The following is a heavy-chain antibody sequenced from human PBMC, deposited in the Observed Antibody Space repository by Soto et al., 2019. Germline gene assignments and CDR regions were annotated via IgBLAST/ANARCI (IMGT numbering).Heavy chain of an antibody. D-gene: IGHD3-16*02. CDR3: ARGADYIWGSYRYRRVGDY. CDR1: CMSFSGYY. CDR2: INHSGST. Sequence: PSSTLSLTSAVNCMSFSGYYSSWICQPSGIGLEWIGEINHSGSTNYNPSLKSRVTISVDTSKNQFSLKLSSVTAADTAVYYCARGADYIWGSYRYRRVGDYWGQGTLVTIS. V-gene: IGHV4-34*01. J-gene: IGHJ4*02.